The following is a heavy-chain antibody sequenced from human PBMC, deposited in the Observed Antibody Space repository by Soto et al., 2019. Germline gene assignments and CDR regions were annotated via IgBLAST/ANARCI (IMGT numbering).Heavy chain of an antibody. CDR3: ARSGRLWFGELWGTNYYYYGMDV. V-gene: IGHV1-2*04. D-gene: IGHD3-10*01. CDR1: GYTFTGYY. CDR2: INPNSGGT. J-gene: IGHJ6*02. Sequence: AASVKVSCKASGYTFTGYYMHWVRQAPGQGLEWMGWINPNSGGTNYAQKFQGWVTMTRDTSISTAYMELSRLRSDDTAVYYCARSGRLWFGELWGTNYYYYGMDVWGQGTTVTVSS.